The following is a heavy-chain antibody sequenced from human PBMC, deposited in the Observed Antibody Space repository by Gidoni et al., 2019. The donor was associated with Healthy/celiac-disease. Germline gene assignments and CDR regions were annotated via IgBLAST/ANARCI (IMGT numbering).Heavy chain of an antibody. CDR1: GGSISSSSYY. CDR2: IYYSGST. CDR3: ARQYSSGWYVGWFDP. J-gene: IGHJ5*02. Sequence: QLQLQESGPGLVKPSETLSLTCTVSGGSISSSSYYWGWIRPPPGKGLEWIGSIYYSGSTYYNPSLKSRVTISVDTSKNQFSLKLSSVTAADTAVYYCARQYSSGWYVGWFDPWGQGTLVTVSS. V-gene: IGHV4-39*01. D-gene: IGHD6-19*01.